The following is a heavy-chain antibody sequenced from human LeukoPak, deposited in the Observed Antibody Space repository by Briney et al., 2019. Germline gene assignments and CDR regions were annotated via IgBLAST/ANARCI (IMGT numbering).Heavy chain of an antibody. CDR3: AKEGGGGSGSYYTETDY. CDR1: GFTFSSYA. CDR2: ISGSGGST. Sequence: PGGSLRLSCAASGFTFSSYAMSWVRQAPRKGLEWVSAISGSGGSTYYADSVKGRFTISRDNSKNTLYLQMNSLRAEDTAVYYCAKEGGGGSGSYYTETDYWGQGTLVTVSS. D-gene: IGHD3-10*01. J-gene: IGHJ4*02. V-gene: IGHV3-23*01.